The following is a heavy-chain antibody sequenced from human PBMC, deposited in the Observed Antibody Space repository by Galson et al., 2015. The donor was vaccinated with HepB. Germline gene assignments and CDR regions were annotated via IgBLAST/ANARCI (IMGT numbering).Heavy chain of an antibody. V-gene: IGHV3-11*06. CDR1: GFTFSDYY. J-gene: IGHJ4*02. Sequence: LRLSCAASGFTFSDYYMSWIRQAPGKGLEWVSYISSSSSYTNYADSVKGRFTISRDNAKNSLYLQMNSLRAEDTAVYYCVTFTRFGELSRFDYWGQGTLVTVSS. D-gene: IGHD3-10*02. CDR2: ISSSSSYT. CDR3: VTFTRFGELSRFDY.